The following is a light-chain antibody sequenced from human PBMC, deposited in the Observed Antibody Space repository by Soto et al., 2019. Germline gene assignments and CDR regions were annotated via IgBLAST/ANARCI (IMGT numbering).Light chain of an antibody. CDR1: SSDIGGHNY. Sequence: QSVLTQPASVSGSPGQSITISCTGTSSDIGGHNYVSWYKQHPGKAPKLMIYEVNKRPSGVSNRFSGSKSGNTASLTISGLQAEDEADYYCSSYTSISTPHVVFGGGTKVTVL. J-gene: IGLJ2*01. CDR2: EVN. V-gene: IGLV2-14*01. CDR3: SSYTSISTPHVV.